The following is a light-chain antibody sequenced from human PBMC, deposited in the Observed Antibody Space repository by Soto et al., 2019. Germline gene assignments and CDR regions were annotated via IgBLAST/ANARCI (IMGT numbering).Light chain of an antibody. CDR2: GAS. CDR3: QQYNDWPHT. CDR1: QSVNSN. Sequence: EIVMTQSPATLSVSPGERATLSCRASQSVNSNLAWFQQKPGQAPRLLIYGASTRATGIPARFSGRGSGREFTLTISSLQSEDFAVYSCQQYNDWPHTFGGGTKVEIK. J-gene: IGKJ4*01. V-gene: IGKV3-15*01.